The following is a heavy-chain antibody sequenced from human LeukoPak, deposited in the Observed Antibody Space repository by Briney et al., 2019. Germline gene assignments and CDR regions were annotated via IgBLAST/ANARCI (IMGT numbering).Heavy chain of an antibody. D-gene: IGHD3-10*01. J-gene: IGHJ6*02. CDR2: IYYSGST. CDR3: ARLYGSGSYFADYYYGMDV. CDR1: GGSISSYY. Sequence: SETLSLTCTVSGGSISSYYWSWIRQPPGKGLEWIGYIYYSGSTNYNPSLKSRVTISVDTSKNQFSLKLSSVTAADTAVYYCARLYGSGSYFADYYYGMDVRGQGTTVTVSS. V-gene: IGHV4-59*08.